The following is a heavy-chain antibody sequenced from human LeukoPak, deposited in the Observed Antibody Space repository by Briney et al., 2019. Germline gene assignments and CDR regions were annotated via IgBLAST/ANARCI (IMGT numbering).Heavy chain of an antibody. D-gene: IGHD2-2*01. J-gene: IGHJ6*02. CDR3: ATDPGELVPAAKGPRGDYCYGMDV. CDR2: INPNSGGT. Sequence: ASVKVSCKASGYTFTGYYMHWVRQAPGQGLEWMGWINPNSGGTNYAQKFQGRVTMTRDTSISTAYMELSRLRSDDTAVYYCATDPGELVPAAKGPRGDYCYGMDVWGQGTTVTVSS. V-gene: IGHV1-2*02. CDR1: GYTFTGYY.